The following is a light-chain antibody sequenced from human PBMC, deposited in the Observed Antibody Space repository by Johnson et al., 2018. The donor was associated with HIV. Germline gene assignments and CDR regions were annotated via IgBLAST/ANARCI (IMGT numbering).Light chain of an antibody. CDR3: GTWDSSLLALYV. J-gene: IGLJ1*01. CDR2: DNN. CDR1: SSNIGNNY. Sequence: QAVLTQPPSMSAAPGQRVTISCSGSSSNIGNNYVSWYQQVPGAAPKLLIYDNNKRPSGIPDRFSGSKSGTSATLGITGLQTGDEAGYYCGTWDSSLLALYVFGTGTKVTVL. V-gene: IGLV1-51*01.